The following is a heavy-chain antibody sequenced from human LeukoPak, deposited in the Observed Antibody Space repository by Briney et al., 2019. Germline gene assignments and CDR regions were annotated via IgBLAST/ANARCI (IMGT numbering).Heavy chain of an antibody. CDR1: AGSLISYY. V-gene: IGHV4-34*01. D-gene: IGHD1-26*01. CDR2: INPSGSN. Sequence: SQTLSLACTLSAGSLISYYWSWLRQPPRRGLEWIGEINPSGSNNFNPSLRTGSTISVDPSKNQSSLSLSSLTPAAPAVYSCAGGVSGSYYLAYYMDVWGKGPTVTVSS. J-gene: IGHJ6*03. CDR3: AGGVSGSYYLAYYMDV.